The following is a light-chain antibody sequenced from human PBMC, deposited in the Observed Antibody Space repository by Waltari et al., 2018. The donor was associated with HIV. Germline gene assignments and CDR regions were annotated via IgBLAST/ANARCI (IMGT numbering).Light chain of an antibody. CDR1: QSISAY. V-gene: IGKV1-39*01. Sequence: DIQMTQSPSSLSASVGDRVTITCRASQSISAYLNWYQQKPGKPPKVLIYGASTLRSGVPSRFSGSGSGTDFTLTISSLQPEDFATYYCQQSYGTHTLGQGTKLEIK. CDR3: QQSYGTHT. CDR2: GAS. J-gene: IGKJ2*01.